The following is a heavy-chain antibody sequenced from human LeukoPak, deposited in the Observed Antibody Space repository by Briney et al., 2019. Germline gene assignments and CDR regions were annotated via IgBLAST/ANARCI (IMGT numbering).Heavy chain of an antibody. D-gene: IGHD3-9*01. CDR1: GFTFSSYS. V-gene: IGHV3-48*04. CDR2: ISSSGSTI. Sequence: PGGSLRLSCAASGFTFSSYSMNWVRQAPGKGLEWVSYISSSGSTIYYADSVKGRFTISRDNAKNSLYLQMNSLRAEDTAVYYCARELGYFDWLLFQGFGYMDVWGKGTTVTISS. CDR3: ARELGYFDWLLFQGFGYMDV. J-gene: IGHJ6*03.